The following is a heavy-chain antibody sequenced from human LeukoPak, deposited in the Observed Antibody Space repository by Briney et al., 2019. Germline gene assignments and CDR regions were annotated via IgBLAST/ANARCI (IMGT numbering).Heavy chain of an antibody. J-gene: IGHJ4*02. D-gene: IGHD3-10*01. Sequence: GGSLRLSCAASGFTFSSYAMSWVRQAPGKGLEWVSAISGSGGSTYYADSVKGRFTISRDNSKNTLYLQMNSLRAEDTAVYYCAKLSSSGSYNSPFDYWGQGTLVTVSS. CDR1: GFTFSSYA. CDR3: AKLSSSGSYNSPFDY. V-gene: IGHV3-23*01. CDR2: ISGSGGST.